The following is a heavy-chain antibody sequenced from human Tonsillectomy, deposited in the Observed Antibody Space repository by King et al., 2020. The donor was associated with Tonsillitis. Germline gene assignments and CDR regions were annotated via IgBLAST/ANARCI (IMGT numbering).Heavy chain of an antibody. CDR2: INHSGST. CDR3: ARDPTPGVVAAANYFDY. V-gene: IGHV4-34*01. D-gene: IGHD2-15*01. CDR1: GGSFSGYY. Sequence: VQLQQWGAGLLKPSETLSLTCGVYGGSFSGYYWSWIRQSPGKGLEWIGEINHSGSTNYNPSLKSRVTISVDTSNNQFSLKLRSVTAADAAVYYCARDPTPGVVAAANYFDYWGQGTLVTVSS. J-gene: IGHJ4*02.